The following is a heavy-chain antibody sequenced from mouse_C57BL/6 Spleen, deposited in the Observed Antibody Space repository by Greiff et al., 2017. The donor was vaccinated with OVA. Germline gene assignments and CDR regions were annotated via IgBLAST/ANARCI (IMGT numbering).Heavy chain of an antibody. D-gene: IGHD2-4*01. CDR3: ARGIYYDYDYFDY. Sequence: EVMLVESGPELVKPGASVKISCKASGYSFTGYYMNWVKQGPEKSLEWIGEINPSTGGTTYNQKFKAKATLTVDKSSSTAYMQLKSLTSEDSAVYYCARGIYYDYDYFDYWGQGTTLTVSS. CDR1: GYSFTGYY. J-gene: IGHJ2*01. V-gene: IGHV1-42*01. CDR2: INPSTGGT.